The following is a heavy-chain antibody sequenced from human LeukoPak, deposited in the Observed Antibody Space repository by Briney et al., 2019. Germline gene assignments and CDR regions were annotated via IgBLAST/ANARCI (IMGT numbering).Heavy chain of an antibody. CDR2: IYYSGST. CDR1: GGSISSSSYY. J-gene: IGHJ4*02. Sequence: SETLSLTCTVSGGSISSSSYYWGWIRQPPGKGLEWIGSIYYSGSTYYNPSLKSRVTISVDTSKNQFSLKLSSVTAADTAVYYCARHLRSAGSITFLGVFPPPQRDFDYGGKEPRVTVPS. V-gene: IGHV4-39*01. CDR3: ARHLRSAGSITFLGVFPPPQRDFDY. D-gene: IGHD3-16*01.